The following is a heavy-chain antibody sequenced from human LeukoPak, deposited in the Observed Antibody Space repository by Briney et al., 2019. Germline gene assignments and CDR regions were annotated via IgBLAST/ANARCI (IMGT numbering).Heavy chain of an antibody. D-gene: IGHD2-2*01. J-gene: IGHJ5*02. Sequence: SETLSLTCSVSGGSISSSSYYWGWIRQPPGKGLEWVGSIYYTGGTYYNPSLKSRVTISVDTSKNQFSLKLSSVTAADTAVYYCARSRRDGVVVVPAARRRGNWFDPWGQGTLVTVSS. CDR1: GGSISSSSYY. V-gene: IGHV4-39*01. CDR2: IYYTGGT. CDR3: ARSRRDGVVVVPAARRRGNWFDP.